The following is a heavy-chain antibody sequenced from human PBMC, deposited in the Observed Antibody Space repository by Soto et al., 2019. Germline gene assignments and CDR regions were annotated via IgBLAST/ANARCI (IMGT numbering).Heavy chain of an antibody. J-gene: IGHJ4*02. D-gene: IGHD4-17*01. V-gene: IGHV4-39*02. Sequence: SETLSLTCTVSGGSISSSSYYWGWIRQPPGKGLEWIGSIYYSGSTYYNPSLKSRGTISVDTSKNQFSLKLSSVTAADTAVYYCARDYGDYGGVFDYWGQGTLVTVSS. CDR1: GGSISSSSYY. CDR2: IYYSGST. CDR3: ARDYGDYGGVFDY.